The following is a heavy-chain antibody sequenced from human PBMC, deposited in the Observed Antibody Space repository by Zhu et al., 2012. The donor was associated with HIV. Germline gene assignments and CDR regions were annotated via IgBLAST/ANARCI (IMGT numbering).Heavy chain of an antibody. CDR3: ARGGPPXTMVREAIN. J-gene: IGHJ4*02. CDR1: GGSISSGDYY. CDR2: IYYSGST. D-gene: IGHD3-10*01. V-gene: IGHV4-30-4*08. Sequence: QVQLQESGPGLVKPSQTLSLTCTVSGGSISSGDYYWSWIRQPPGKGLEWIGYIYYSGSTHYNPSLKSRVTVSFDTSKNQFSLKLTSVTAADTAVYYCARGGPPXTMVREAINWGQGSLVTVSS.